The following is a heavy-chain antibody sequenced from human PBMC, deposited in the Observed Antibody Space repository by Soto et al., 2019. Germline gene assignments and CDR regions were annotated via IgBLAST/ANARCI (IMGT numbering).Heavy chain of an antibody. CDR3: ARDRDYYDSSGYPSIQH. D-gene: IGHD3-22*01. Sequence: GGSLRLSCAASGFTFSSYSMNWVRQAPGKGLEWVSYISSSSSTIYYADSVKGRFTISRDNAKNSLYLQMNSLRDEDTAVYYCARDRDYYDSSGYPSIQHWGQGTLVTVSS. V-gene: IGHV3-48*02. CDR1: GFTFSSYS. J-gene: IGHJ1*01. CDR2: ISSSSSTI.